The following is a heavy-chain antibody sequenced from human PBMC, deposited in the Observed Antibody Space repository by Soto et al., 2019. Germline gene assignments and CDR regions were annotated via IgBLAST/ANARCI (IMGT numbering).Heavy chain of an antibody. CDR1: GFTFSSYA. J-gene: IGHJ4*02. D-gene: IGHD3-22*01. V-gene: IGHV3-23*01. Sequence: GGSLRLSCAASGFTFSSYAVSWVRQAPGRGPEWISSISGSGSTIYYADSVKGRFTISRDNSKNTLYLQMSSLRAEDTAVYYCAKVFYYYDSSGYYYFDYWGQGTLVTVSS. CDR2: ISGSGSTI. CDR3: AKVFYYYDSSGYYYFDY.